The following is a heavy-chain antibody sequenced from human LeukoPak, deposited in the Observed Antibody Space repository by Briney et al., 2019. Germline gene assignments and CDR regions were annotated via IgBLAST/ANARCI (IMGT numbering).Heavy chain of an antibody. Sequence: GGSLRLSCAASGFTFSSYAMHWVRQAPGKGLEWVAVISYDGSNKYYADSVKGRFTISRDNSKNTLYLQMNSLRAEDTAVYYCARRALDAFDIWGQGTMVTVPS. CDR3: ARRALDAFDI. J-gene: IGHJ3*02. CDR1: GFTFSSYA. V-gene: IGHV3-30-3*01. CDR2: ISYDGSNK.